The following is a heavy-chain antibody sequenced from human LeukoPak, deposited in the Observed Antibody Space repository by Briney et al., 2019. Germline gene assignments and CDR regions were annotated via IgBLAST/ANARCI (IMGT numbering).Heavy chain of an antibody. CDR1: GYTFTSYG. J-gene: IGHJ4*02. V-gene: IGHV1-18*01. Sequence: GAPVKVSCKASGYTFTSYGISWVRQAPGQGLEWMGWISAYNGNTNYAQKLQGRVTMTTDTSTSTAYMELRSLRSDDTAVYYCARDRTDDYVWGSYRYTNYDYWGQGTLVTVSS. CDR2: ISAYNGNT. D-gene: IGHD3-16*02. CDR3: ARDRTDDYVWGSYRYTNYDY.